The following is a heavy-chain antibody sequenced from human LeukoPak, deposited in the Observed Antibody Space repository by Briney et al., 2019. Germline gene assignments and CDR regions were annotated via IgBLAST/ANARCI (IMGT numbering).Heavy chain of an antibody. CDR1: GFTFSTYA. CDR2: IRDSDDDT. CDR3: AKWRGTWVFES. Sequence: GESLRLSCAASGFTFSTYAMTWVSQAPGKGLEWVSGIRDSDDDTNYADSVKGRFTISRDNSKNTLYLQMNSLRAEDTAVYYCAKWRGTWVFESWGQGTLVTVSS. V-gene: IGHV3-23*01. D-gene: IGHD3-16*01. J-gene: IGHJ4*02.